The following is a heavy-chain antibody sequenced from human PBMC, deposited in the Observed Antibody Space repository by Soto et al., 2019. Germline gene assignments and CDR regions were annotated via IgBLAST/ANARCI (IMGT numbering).Heavy chain of an antibody. J-gene: IGHJ4*02. CDR2: IRTDGSEK. Sequence: EVQLVESGGGLVQPGGSLRLSCAASGFTFSDYWMSWVRQAPGKGLECVANIRTDGSEKYYVDPGKGRFTTARDNAKNSLYLQMNSLRAEDTVVYYCASSMGRGGNDYWGQGTLVAVSS. V-gene: IGHV3-7*05. CDR3: ASSMGRGGNDY. D-gene: IGHD3-10*01. CDR1: GFTFSDYW.